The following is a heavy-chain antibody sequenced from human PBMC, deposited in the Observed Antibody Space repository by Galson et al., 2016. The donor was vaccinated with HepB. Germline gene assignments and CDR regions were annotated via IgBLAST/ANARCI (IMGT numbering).Heavy chain of an antibody. D-gene: IGHD6-13*01. CDR1: GASISSYY. V-gene: IGHV4-59*01. CDR2: IYYSGST. CDR3: ARDRGSAAGFDY. J-gene: IGHJ4*02. Sequence: ETLSLTCTVSGASISSYYWSWIRQPPGKGLEWIGNIYYSGSTNQNPSLKSRVTISVDTSKNQFSLQLRSVTAADTAVYYCARDRGSAAGFDYWGQGTLVTVSS.